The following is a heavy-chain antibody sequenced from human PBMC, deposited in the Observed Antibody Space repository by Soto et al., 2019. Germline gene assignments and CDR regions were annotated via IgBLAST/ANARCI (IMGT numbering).Heavy chain of an antibody. D-gene: IGHD1-1*01. Sequence: PGGSLRLSCAASGFTFSSYAMSWVRQAPGKGLEWVSAISGSGGSTYYADSVKGRFTISRDNSKNTLYLQMNSLRAEDTAVYYCENRNAPPTGYYHYYSGMDVGGQGTTVTVSS. CDR2: ISGSGGST. CDR1: GFTFSSYA. V-gene: IGHV3-23*01. CDR3: ENRNAPPTGYYHYYSGMDV. J-gene: IGHJ6*02.